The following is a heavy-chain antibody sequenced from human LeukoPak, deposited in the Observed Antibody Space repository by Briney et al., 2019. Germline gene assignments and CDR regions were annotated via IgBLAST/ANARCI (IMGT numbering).Heavy chain of an antibody. CDR3: ARDGESYDSSLNH. Sequence: PGGSLRLSCVGSGFTFSDSWMHWVRQAPGKGLEWVSLIYSGGSTYYADSVKGRFTISRHTSKNTLYLQMNSLRAEDTAVYYCARDGESYDSSLNHWGQGTLVTVSS. CDR1: GFTFSDSW. D-gene: IGHD3-22*01. J-gene: IGHJ4*02. CDR2: IYSGGST. V-gene: IGHV3-53*04.